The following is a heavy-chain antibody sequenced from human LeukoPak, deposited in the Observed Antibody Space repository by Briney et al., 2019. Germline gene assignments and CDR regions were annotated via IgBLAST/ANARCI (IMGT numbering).Heavy chain of an antibody. Sequence: WGSLRLSCAASGFTFTNYAIHWVRQAPGRGLEWVAVISFDGNNKYYADSVKGRFTISRDNSKNTLYLQMNSLRADDTAVYYCARDPPWVGATYYFDYWGQGTLVTVSS. CDR2: ISFDGNNK. V-gene: IGHV3-30-3*01. CDR3: ARDPPWVGATYYFDY. CDR1: GFTFTNYA. D-gene: IGHD1-26*01. J-gene: IGHJ4*02.